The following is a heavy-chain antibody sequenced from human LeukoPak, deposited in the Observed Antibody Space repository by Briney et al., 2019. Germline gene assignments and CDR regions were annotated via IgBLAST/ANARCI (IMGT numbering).Heavy chain of an antibody. V-gene: IGHV5-51*01. D-gene: IGHD3-22*01. CDR3: ARAPPYYYDSSGYYGLDAFDI. Sequence: GESLKISCKGSGYSFTSYWIGWVRQMPGKGLEWMGIIYPGDSDTRYSSSFQGQVTISADKSISTAYLQWSSLKASDTAMYYCARAPPYYYDSSGYYGLDAFDIWGQGTMVTVSS. CDR2: IYPGDSDT. J-gene: IGHJ3*02. CDR1: GYSFTSYW.